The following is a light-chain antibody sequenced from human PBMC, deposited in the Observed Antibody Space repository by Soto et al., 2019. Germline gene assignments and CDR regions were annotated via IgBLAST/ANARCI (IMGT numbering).Light chain of an antibody. CDR3: QQYGSSAWT. Sequence: EIVLTQSPGTLSLSPGERATLSCRASQSVSSSYLAWYQQKPGQAPRLLIYGASSRATGIPDRFSGSASGTDFTLTISRLEPEDCAVYYCQQYGSSAWTFGQGTKVEIK. CDR2: GAS. CDR1: QSVSSSY. V-gene: IGKV3-20*01. J-gene: IGKJ1*01.